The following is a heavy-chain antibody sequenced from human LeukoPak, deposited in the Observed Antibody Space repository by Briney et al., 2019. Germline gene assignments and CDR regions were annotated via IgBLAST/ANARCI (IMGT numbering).Heavy chain of an antibody. CDR2: ISTSGSYT. CDR3: ARASKDSYGVGSFEGYYFYGMDV. J-gene: IGHJ6*02. V-gene: IGHV3-11*05. CDR1: GFTFSDYY. D-gene: IGHD3-10*01. Sequence: PGGSLRLSCAASGFTFSDYYMIWIRQAPGKGLEWVSYISTSGSYTNHADSVKGRFTISRDNAKNSLFLQMNSLRAEDTALYYCARASKDSYGVGSFEGYYFYGMDVWGQGTTVTVSS.